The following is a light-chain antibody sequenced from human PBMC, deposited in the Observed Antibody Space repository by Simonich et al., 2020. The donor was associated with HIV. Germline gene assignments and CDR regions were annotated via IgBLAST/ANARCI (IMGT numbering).Light chain of an antibody. CDR2: AAS. V-gene: IGKV1-8*01. J-gene: IGKJ2*01. CDR3: QQSYRTPYT. CDR1: QGISSY. Sequence: AIRMTQSPSSLSASTGDRVTITCRASQGISSYLAWYQQKPGKAPKLLIYAASTLQSGVPSRFSGSGSGTDFTLTISCLQSEDFATYYCQQSYRTPYTFGQGTKLEIK.